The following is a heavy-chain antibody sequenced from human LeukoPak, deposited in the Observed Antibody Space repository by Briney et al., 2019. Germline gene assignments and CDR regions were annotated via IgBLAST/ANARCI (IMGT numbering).Heavy chain of an antibody. CDR2: IYYSGST. CDR3: ARVDGLLAYYYMDV. J-gene: IGHJ6*03. CDR1: GGSISTYY. V-gene: IGHV4-59*01. D-gene: IGHD3-9*01. Sequence: PSETLSLTCTVSGGSISTYYWSWIRQPPGKGLEWIGYIYYSGSTNYNPSLKSRVTISVDTSKNQFSLKLSSVTAADTAVYYCARVDGLLAYYYMDVWGKGTTVTVSS.